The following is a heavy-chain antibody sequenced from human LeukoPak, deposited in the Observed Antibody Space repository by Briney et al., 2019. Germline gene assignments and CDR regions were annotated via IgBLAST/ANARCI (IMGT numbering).Heavy chain of an antibody. Sequence: GGSLRLSCAASGFTFSSYGMSWVRQAPGKGLEWVANIKPDGSEKYYVDSVKGRFTISRDNAKNSLYLQMSSLRAEDTAVYYCARVVTTPNYYYYYMDVWGKGTTVTISS. CDR3: ARVVTTPNYYYYYMDV. CDR2: IKPDGSEK. D-gene: IGHD4-17*01. V-gene: IGHV3-7*01. J-gene: IGHJ6*03. CDR1: GFTFSSYG.